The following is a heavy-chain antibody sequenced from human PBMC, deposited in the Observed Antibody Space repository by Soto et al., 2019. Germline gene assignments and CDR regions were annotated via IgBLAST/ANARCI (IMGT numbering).Heavy chain of an antibody. CDR3: ARGRPENAFYYYYGMDV. J-gene: IGHJ6*02. Sequence: GGSLRLSCAASGFTFSSYDMHWVRQATGKGLEWVSAIGTAGDTYYPGSVKGRFTISRENAKNSLYLQMNSLRAEDTAVYYCARGRPENAFYYYYGMDVWGQGTTVTVSS. CDR2: IGTAGDT. V-gene: IGHV3-13*01. D-gene: IGHD3-3*02. CDR1: GFTFSSYD.